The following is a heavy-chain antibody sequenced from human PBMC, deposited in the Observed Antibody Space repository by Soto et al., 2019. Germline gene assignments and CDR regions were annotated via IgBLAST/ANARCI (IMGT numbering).Heavy chain of an antibody. Sequence: EVLLVESGGGLVKPGGSLRLSCAASGFTFSTYNMNWVRQAPGKGLEWVSGFSGGSGTTHYRDSVRGRFTISRDDSKSTVYLQMNRLGVDDTAVYYCVKWNGFGDHWGPGTLVTVSS. D-gene: IGHD1-1*01. J-gene: IGHJ4*02. CDR3: VKWNGFGDH. V-gene: IGHV3-23*04. CDR1: GFTFSTYN. CDR2: FSGGSGTT.